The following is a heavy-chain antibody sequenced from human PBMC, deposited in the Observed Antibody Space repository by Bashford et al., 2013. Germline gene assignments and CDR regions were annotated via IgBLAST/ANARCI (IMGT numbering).Heavy chain of an antibody. D-gene: IGHD3-16*02. J-gene: IGHJ4*02. Sequence: ASVKVSCKASGYTFTGYYIHWVRQAPGQGLEWMGWINPNSGATNYAQKFQGRISMTRDTSTTTAYLELSRLTSDDTAIYFCATFGGVIVMGWGQGTLVTVSS. CDR3: ATFGGVIVMG. CDR2: INPNSGAT. CDR1: GYTFTGYY. V-gene: IGHV1-2*02.